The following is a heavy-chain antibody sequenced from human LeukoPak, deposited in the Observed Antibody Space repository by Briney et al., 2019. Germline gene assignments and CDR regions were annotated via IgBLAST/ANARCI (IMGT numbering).Heavy chain of an antibody. CDR1: GYTFTSYG. CDR2: ISAYNGNT. D-gene: IGHD5-12*01. Sequence: ASVKVSCKASGYTFTSYGISWVRQAPGQGLEWMGWISAYNGNTNYAQKLQSRVTMTTDTSTSTAYMELRSLRSDDTAVYYCAREVTGGYSGYDRPYYYYYGMDVWGQGTTVTVSS. J-gene: IGHJ6*02. V-gene: IGHV1-18*01. CDR3: AREVTGGYSGYDRPYYYYYGMDV.